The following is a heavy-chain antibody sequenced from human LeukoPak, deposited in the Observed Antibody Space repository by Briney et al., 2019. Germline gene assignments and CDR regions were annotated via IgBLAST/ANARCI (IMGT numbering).Heavy chain of an antibody. V-gene: IGHV1-3*03. D-gene: IGHD3-22*01. CDR1: GYTFTNYA. J-gene: IGHJ3*02. CDR2: INAGNGIT. Sequence: ASVKVSCKASGYTFTNYAIHWVREAPGQRPEWMGWINAGNGITKYSQDFQGRVTISTNTSASTAYMELSSLRSEDMAVYYCAREGGNYYDWDAFDIWGQGTMVTVSS. CDR3: AREGGNYYDWDAFDI.